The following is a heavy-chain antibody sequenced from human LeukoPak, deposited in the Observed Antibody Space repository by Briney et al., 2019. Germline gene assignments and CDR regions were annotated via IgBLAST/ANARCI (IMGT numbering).Heavy chain of an antibody. V-gene: IGHV3-23*01. D-gene: IGHD3-22*01. CDR1: GFTFSSYA. Sequence: GGSLRLSCAASGFTFSSYAMSWVRQAPGKGLEWVSAISGSGGSTYYADSVKGRFTISRDNSKNTLYLQMNSLRAEDTAVYSCATRGYYYDSSGYYGVDFFDYGGQGTRVTVSS. CDR3: ATRGYYYDSSGYYGVDFFDY. J-gene: IGHJ4*02. CDR2: ISGSGGST.